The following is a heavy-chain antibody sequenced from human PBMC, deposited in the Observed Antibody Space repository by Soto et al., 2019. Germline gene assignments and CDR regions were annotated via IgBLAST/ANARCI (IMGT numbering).Heavy chain of an antibody. Sequence: DTLSLTCAVSGCSVSSGSYSLSWIRRPPRKGRGWIGYIYSSGSTNYHPSRKSRVTISVDTSKHQFSLKLSSVTAADTAVYYCARVTHSGVAAFLEYWGQGTLVTVSA. V-gene: IGHV4-61*01. D-gene: IGHD6-19*01. CDR2: IYSSGST. J-gene: IGHJ4*02. CDR1: GCSVSSGSYS. CDR3: ARVTHSGVAAFLEY.